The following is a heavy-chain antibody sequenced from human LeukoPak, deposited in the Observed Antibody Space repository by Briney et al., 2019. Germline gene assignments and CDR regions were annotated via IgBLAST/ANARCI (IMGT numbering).Heavy chain of an antibody. J-gene: IGHJ4*02. Sequence: GGSLRLSCAASGFTFSSYTMNWVRQAPGKGLEWVSSISSSSSYIYYADSVKGRFTISRDNAKISLYLQMNSLRAEDTAVYYCARAVWDSSGHLFDYWGQGTLVTVSS. D-gene: IGHD3-22*01. CDR3: ARAVWDSSGHLFDY. CDR1: GFTFSSYT. V-gene: IGHV3-21*01. CDR2: ISSSSSYI.